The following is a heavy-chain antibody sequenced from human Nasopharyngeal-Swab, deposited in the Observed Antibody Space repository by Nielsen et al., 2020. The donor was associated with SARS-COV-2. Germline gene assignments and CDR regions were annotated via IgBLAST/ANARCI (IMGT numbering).Heavy chain of an antibody. Sequence: SETLSLTCTVSGGSVSSGSYYWSWIRQPPGKGLEWIGYIYYSGSINYNPSLKSRVTISVDTSKNQFSLKLSSVTAADTAVYYCARGGLCCGYPNPYYYYYGMDVWGQGTTVTVSS. CDR1: GGSVSSGSYY. CDR2: IYYSGSI. D-gene: IGHD5-18*01. J-gene: IGHJ6*02. V-gene: IGHV4-61*01. CDR3: ARGGLCCGYPNPYYYYYGMDV.